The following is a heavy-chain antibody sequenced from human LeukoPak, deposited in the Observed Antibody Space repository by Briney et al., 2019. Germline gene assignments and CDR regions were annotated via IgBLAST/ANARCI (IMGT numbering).Heavy chain of an antibody. CDR1: GFTFSSCA. D-gene: IGHD3-22*01. CDR2: ISGSGGST. J-gene: IGHJ4*02. V-gene: IGHV3-23*01. Sequence: LSGGSLRLSCAASGFTFSSCAMSWVRQAPGKGLEWVSAISGSGGSTYYADSVKGRFTISRDNSKNTLYLQMNSLRAEDTAVYYCAKGSVGVKYYYDSSGSYYFDYWGQGTLVTVSS. CDR3: AKGSVGVKYYYDSSGSYYFDY.